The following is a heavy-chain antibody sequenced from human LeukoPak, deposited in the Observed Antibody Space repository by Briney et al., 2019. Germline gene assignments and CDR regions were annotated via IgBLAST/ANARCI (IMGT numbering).Heavy chain of an antibody. D-gene: IGHD1-26*01. CDR1: GFTFSSYW. J-gene: IGHJ6*02. CDR2: INSDGSST. V-gene: IGHV3-74*01. CDR3: ARRLEWAEGRNVGDGNYYYGMDV. Sequence: GGSLRLSCAASGFTFSSYWMHWVRQVPGKGLVWVSRINSDGSSTSYADSVKGRFTISRDNAKNTLYLQMNSLRAEDTAVYYCARRLEWAEGRNVGDGNYYYGMDVWGQGTTVTVSS.